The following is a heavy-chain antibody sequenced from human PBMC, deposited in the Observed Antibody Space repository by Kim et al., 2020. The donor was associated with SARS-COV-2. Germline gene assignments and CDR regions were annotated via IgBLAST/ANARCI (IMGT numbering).Heavy chain of an antibody. CDR2: ISPYNGNT. J-gene: IGHJ4*01. CDR3: ARAPRGSHIVVVSASRDGFFDF. V-gene: IGHV1-18*04. D-gene: IGHD2-21*01. Sequence: ASVKVSCKTSGYTFANYGISWVRQAPGQGLEWMGWISPYNGNTNLAQTVQGRVTLTTDTSTNTAYMELSSLRSDETAVYFCARAPRGSHIVVVSASRDGFFDFWGQGTLVTVSS. CDR1: GYTFANYG.